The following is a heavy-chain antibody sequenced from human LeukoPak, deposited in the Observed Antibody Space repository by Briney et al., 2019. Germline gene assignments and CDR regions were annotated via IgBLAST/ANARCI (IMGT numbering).Heavy chain of an antibody. J-gene: IGHJ4*02. D-gene: IGHD4-17*01. CDR1: GGSISSYY. CDR2: IYYSGII. V-gene: IGHV4-59*01. CDR3: ARTTRDYGDSYFDS. Sequence: SETLSLTCTVSGGSISSYYWSWIRQSPGKGLEWIWYIYYSGIINYNPSLVSRITISMDTSKSQFSLKLSSVTAADTAIYFCARTTRDYGDSYFDSWGQGTLVTVSS.